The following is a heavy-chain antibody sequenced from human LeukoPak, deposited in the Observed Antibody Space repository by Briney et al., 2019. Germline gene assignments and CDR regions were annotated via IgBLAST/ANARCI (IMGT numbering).Heavy chain of an antibody. CDR2: ISYDGSNK. V-gene: IGHV3-30-3*01. CDR3: ARDFRADYVWGSYRYTFPDY. CDR1: GFTFSSYA. J-gene: IGHJ4*02. Sequence: GGSLRLSCAASGFTFSSYAMHWVRQAPGKGLEWVAVISYDGSNKYYADSVKGRFTISRDNSKNTLYLQMNSLRAEDTAVYYCARDFRADYVWGSYRYTFPDYGGQGTLVTVSS. D-gene: IGHD3-16*02.